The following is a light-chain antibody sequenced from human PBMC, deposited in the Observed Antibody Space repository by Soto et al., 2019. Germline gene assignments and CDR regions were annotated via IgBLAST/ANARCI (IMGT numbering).Light chain of an antibody. CDR3: QQSSSTPLT. Sequence: EVVMTQSPLSLPVTLGQPASISCRSSQSLVYSDGNAYLIWFQQRPGQSPRRLIFKVSNRDSGVPSRFSGSGSGTDFTLTISSLQPEDFATYYCQQSSSTPLTFGGGTKVDIK. J-gene: IGKJ4*01. CDR1: QSLVYSDGNAY. CDR2: KVS. V-gene: IGKV2-30*01.